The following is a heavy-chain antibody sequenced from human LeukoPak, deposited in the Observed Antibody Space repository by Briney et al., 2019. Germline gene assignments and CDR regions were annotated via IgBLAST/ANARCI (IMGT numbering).Heavy chain of an antibody. CDR3: ARHNLAAAGLYYFDY. D-gene: IGHD6-13*01. Sequence: SETLSLTCAVSGYSISSGYYWGCIRQPPGKGLEWIGSIYHSGSTYYNPSLKSRVTISVDTSKNQFSLKLSSVTAADTAVYYCARHNLAAAGLYYFDYWGQGTLVTVSS. J-gene: IGHJ4*02. CDR1: GYSISSGYY. CDR2: IYHSGST. V-gene: IGHV4-38-2*01.